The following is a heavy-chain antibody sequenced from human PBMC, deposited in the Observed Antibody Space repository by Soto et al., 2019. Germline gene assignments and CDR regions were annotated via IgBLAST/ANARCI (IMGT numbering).Heavy chain of an antibody. Sequence: ASVKVSCKVSGYTLTELSMHWVRQAPGKVLECMGGFDPDDGETIYAQKFQGRVTMTEXPXXDXXXMXLXXLRXEXTAVYYCATDPPYYYDSTHAFDIWGQGTMVTVSS. D-gene: IGHD3-22*01. V-gene: IGHV1-24*01. CDR3: ATDPPYYYDSTHAFDI. CDR1: GYTLTELS. J-gene: IGHJ3*02. CDR2: FDPDDGET.